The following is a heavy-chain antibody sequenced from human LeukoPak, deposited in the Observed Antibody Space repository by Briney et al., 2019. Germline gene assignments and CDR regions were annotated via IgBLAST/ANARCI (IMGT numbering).Heavy chain of an antibody. J-gene: IGHJ4*02. CDR2: ISSSSSYI. CDR1: GFTFSCYS. CDR3: ARDYVAAAGYFDY. V-gene: IGHV3-21*01. D-gene: IGHD6-13*01. Sequence: GGSVRLSCAASGFTFSCYSMTWVRQAPGKGLEWVSSISSSSSYIYYADSVKGRFTISRDNAKNSLYLQMNSLGAEDTAVYYCARDYVAAAGYFDYWGQGTLVTVSS.